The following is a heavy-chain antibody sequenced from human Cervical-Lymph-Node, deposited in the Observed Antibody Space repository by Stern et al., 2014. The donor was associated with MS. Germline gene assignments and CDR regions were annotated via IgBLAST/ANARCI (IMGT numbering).Heavy chain of an antibody. V-gene: IGHV1-2*02. Sequence: QVQLLQPGAEVKKPGASVKVSCKASGYTFTGYYMHWVRQAPGQGLAWMGWINPNSGGKNYAQTVQGRVPMTRATPISTAYMELSRLRSDDTAVYYCARGVRFLEWLLGHNAQFDPWGQGTLVTVSS. CDR1: GYTFTGYY. D-gene: IGHD3-3*01. CDR2: INPNSGGK. CDR3: ARGVRFLEWLLGHNAQFDP. J-gene: IGHJ5*02.